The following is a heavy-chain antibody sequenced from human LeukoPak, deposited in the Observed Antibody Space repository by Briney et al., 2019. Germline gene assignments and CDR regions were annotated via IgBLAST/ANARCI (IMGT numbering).Heavy chain of an antibody. J-gene: IGHJ3*02. Sequence: GGSLRLSCAASGFTFSSYEMNWVRQAPGKGLEWVSYISSSGSTIYYADSVKGRFTISRDNAKNSLYLQMNSLRAEDTAVYYCARVRCSGGSCYPNDAFDIWGQGTMVTVSS. CDR1: GFTFSSYE. D-gene: IGHD2-15*01. V-gene: IGHV3-48*03. CDR2: ISSSGSTI. CDR3: ARVRCSGGSCYPNDAFDI.